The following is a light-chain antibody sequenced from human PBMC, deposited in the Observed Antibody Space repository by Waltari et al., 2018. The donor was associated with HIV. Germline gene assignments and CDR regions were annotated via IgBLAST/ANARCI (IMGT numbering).Light chain of an antibody. CDR2: EGT. V-gene: IGLV2-23*01. CDR1: SSDVGRYHL. Sequence: QSALTQPASVSGSPGQSITTSCTGTSSDVGRYHLVSRYQQHPGKAPKLIIYEGTKRPSGVSKRFSGSKSGNTASLTISGVQAEDEADYYCCSYAGSSTYVVFGGGTKLTVL. CDR3: CSYAGSSTYVV. J-gene: IGLJ2*01.